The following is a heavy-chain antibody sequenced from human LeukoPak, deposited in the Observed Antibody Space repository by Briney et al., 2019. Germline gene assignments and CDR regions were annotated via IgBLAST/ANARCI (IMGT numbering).Heavy chain of an antibody. CDR1: GYTFTSYG. CDR3: ARDRPRIAVAGPMSFDY. J-gene: IGHJ4*02. V-gene: IGHV1-18*01. D-gene: IGHD6-19*01. CDR2: ISAYNGNT. Sequence: APVKVSCKASGYTFTSYGISWVRQAPGQGLEWMGWISAYNGNTNYAQKLQGRVTMTTDTSTSTAYMELRSLRSDDTAVYYCARDRPRIAVAGPMSFDYWGQGTLVTVSS.